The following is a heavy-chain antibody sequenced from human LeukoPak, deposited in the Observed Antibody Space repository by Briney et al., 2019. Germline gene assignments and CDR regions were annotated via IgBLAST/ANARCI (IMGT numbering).Heavy chain of an antibody. Sequence: SETLSLTCAVYGGSFSGYSWSWIRQPPGKGLEWIGEINHSGSTNYNPSLKSRVTISLDTSNNQLSLKLSSVTAADTAVYYCARVPPYCSGGSCRYYYYMDVWGKGNTVTVSS. D-gene: IGHD2-15*01. V-gene: IGHV4-34*01. CDR2: INHSGST. CDR1: GGSFSGYS. J-gene: IGHJ6*03. CDR3: ARVPPYCSGGSCRYYYYMDV.